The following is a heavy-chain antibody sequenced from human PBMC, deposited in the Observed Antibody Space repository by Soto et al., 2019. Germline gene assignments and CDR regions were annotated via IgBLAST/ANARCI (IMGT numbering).Heavy chain of an antibody. D-gene: IGHD3-10*01. CDR2: IMPIFGTS. CDR1: AGTFSSYA. J-gene: IGHJ3*02. Sequence: SLKLSCNESAGTFSSYAISWVRQAPGQGVEWMGGIMPIFGTSNEAQKFQGRVTITADESTSTAYMELSSLRSEDTAVYYCAGAQGSMVRGAIRPPDAFDIWGQGPMVTVS. V-gene: IGHV1-69*13. CDR3: AGAQGSMVRGAIRPPDAFDI.